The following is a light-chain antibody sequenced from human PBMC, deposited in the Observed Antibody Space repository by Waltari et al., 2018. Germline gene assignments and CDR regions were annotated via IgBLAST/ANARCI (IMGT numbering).Light chain of an antibody. CDR1: RPNLRAAYD. Sequence: QSVLTPPPSVSGAPGQRVTISCPGSRPNLRAAYDVHWYQQLPGTAPQILIYANSNRPSGVPDRFSGSKSGTSASLAITGLQAEDEAVYYCQSFDSSLSGVVFGGGTKLTVL. V-gene: IGLV1-40*01. CDR3: QSFDSSLSGVV. J-gene: IGLJ2*01. CDR2: ANS.